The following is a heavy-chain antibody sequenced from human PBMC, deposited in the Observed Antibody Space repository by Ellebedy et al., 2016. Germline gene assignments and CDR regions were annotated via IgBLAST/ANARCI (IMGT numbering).Heavy chain of an antibody. V-gene: IGHV3-23*01. J-gene: IGHJ4*02. Sequence: GESLKISCAASGFTFSSYAMSWVRQAPGKGLEWVSAISGSGGSTYYADSVKGRFTISRDNSKNTLYLQMSSLRAEDTAVYYCARGANYRPFFYGRGDSFDYWGQGTLVTVSS. CDR3: ARGANYRPFFYGRGDSFDY. D-gene: IGHD2/OR15-2a*01. CDR2: ISGSGGST. CDR1: GFTFSSYA.